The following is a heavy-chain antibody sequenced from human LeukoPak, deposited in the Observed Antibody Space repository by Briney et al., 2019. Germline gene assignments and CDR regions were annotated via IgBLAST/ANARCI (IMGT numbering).Heavy chain of an antibody. J-gene: IGHJ3*02. Sequence: SQTLSLTCTVSGGSISSGSYYWSWIRQPAGKGLEWIGRIYTSGSTNYNPSLKSRVTISVDTSKNQFSLKLSSVTAADTAVYYCARESRDIVVVPAAGGVAFDIWGQGTMVTVSS. D-gene: IGHD2-2*01. CDR1: GGSISSGSYY. V-gene: IGHV4-61*02. CDR2: IYTSGST. CDR3: ARESRDIVVVPAAGGVAFDI.